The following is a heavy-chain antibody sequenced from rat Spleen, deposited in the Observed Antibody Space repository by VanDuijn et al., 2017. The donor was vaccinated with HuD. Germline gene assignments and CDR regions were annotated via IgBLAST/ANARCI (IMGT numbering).Heavy chain of an antibody. CDR3: ARDFGNYPYYFDY. D-gene: IGHD1-4*01. V-gene: IGHV2-13*01. Sequence: QVQLKESGPGLVQPSQTLSLTCTVSGFSLINYGVVWIRQPPGKGLEWMGVIWGNGNTNYNSALKSRPSISRDTSKPQVYLKMNSLQTEDTATYYCARDFGNYPYYFDYWGQGLMVTVSS. J-gene: IGHJ2*01. CDR1: GFSLINYG. CDR2: IWGNGNT.